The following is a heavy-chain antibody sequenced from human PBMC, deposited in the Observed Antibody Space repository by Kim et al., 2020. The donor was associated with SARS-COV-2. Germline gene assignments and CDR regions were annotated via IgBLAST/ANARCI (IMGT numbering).Heavy chain of an antibody. CDR3: ARVGAAGLWFGGRGDY. J-gene: IGHJ4*02. Sequence: ASVKVSCKASGYTFTSYGISWVRQAPGQGLEWMGWISAYNGNTNYAQKLQGRVTMTTDTSTSTAYMELRSLRSDDTAVYYCARVGAAGLWFGGRGDYWGQGTLVTVSS. CDR1: GYTFTSYG. CDR2: ISAYNGNT. V-gene: IGHV1-18*01. D-gene: IGHD3-10*01.